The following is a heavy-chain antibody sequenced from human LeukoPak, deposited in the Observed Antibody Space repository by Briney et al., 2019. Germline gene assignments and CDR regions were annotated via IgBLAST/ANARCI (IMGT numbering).Heavy chain of an antibody. CDR3: ARDVVGASLRLDWFDP. Sequence: SETLSLTCTVSGGSISSTSYYWGWIRQPPGKGLEWIGSIYTSGSTNYNPSLKSRVTMSVDTSKNQFSLKLSSVTAADTAVYYCARDVVGASLRLDWFDPWGQGTLVTVSS. D-gene: IGHD1-26*01. V-gene: IGHV4-39*07. CDR2: IYTSGST. CDR1: GGSISSTSYY. J-gene: IGHJ5*02.